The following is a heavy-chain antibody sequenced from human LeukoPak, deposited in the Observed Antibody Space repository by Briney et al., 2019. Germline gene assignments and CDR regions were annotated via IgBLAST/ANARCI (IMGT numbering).Heavy chain of an antibody. Sequence: SVNVSCKASGGTFSSYAISWVRQAPGQGLEWMGRIIPILGIANYAQKFQGRVTITADKSTSTAYMELSSLRSEDTAVYYCARDRGWLMTAADYWGQGTLVTVSS. CDR3: ARDRGWLMTAADY. J-gene: IGHJ4*02. D-gene: IGHD2-21*02. V-gene: IGHV1-69*04. CDR1: GGTFSSYA. CDR2: IIPILGIA.